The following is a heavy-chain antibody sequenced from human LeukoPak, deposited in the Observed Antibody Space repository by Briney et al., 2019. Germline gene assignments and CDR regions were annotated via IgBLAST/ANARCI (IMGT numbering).Heavy chain of an antibody. Sequence: PGGSLRLSCAASGFPVSNIYMSWVRQAPGKGLEWVSVIYSAGTTYYADSVKGRFTISRQNPATTLILQMNSLRPEDTAVYYCARVLGYDSSGYYRGYFDYWGQGTLVTVSS. J-gene: IGHJ4*02. V-gene: IGHV3-53*04. CDR1: GFPVSNIY. CDR3: ARVLGYDSSGYYRGYFDY. CDR2: IYSAGTT. D-gene: IGHD3-22*01.